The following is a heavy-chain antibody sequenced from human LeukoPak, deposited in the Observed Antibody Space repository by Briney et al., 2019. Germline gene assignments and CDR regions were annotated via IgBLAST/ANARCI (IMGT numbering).Heavy chain of an antibody. CDR2: IYFSGTT. D-gene: IGHD3-10*01. CDR3: ARHDCQWFGELGWFDP. V-gene: IGHV4-39*01. CDR1: GGSISSSSHY. Sequence: PSETLSLTCTVSGGSISSSSHYWGWIRQPPGKGLEWIGSIYFSGTTYYNPSLKSRVTISIATSKTQFTLKLRSVTAADTAVYLCARHDCQWFGELGWFDPWGQGTLVSVSS. J-gene: IGHJ5*02.